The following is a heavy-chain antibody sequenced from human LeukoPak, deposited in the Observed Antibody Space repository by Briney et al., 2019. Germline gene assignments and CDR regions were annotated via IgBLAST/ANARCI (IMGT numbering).Heavy chain of an antibody. D-gene: IGHD2-21*02. CDR2: IYYSGST. V-gene: IGHV4-39*07. CDR1: GGSISSSSYY. CDR3: ARDLAYCGGDCYSHYYYYYYMDV. Sequence: PSETLSLTCTVSGGSISSSSYYWGWIRQPPGKGLEWIGSIYYSGSTYYNPSLKSRVTISVDTSKNQFSLKLSSVTAADTAVYYCARDLAYCGGDCYSHYYYYYYMDVWGKGTTVTISS. J-gene: IGHJ6*03.